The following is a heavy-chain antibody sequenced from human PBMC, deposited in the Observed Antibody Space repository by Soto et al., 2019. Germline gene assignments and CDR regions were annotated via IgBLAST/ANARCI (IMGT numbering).Heavy chain of an antibody. V-gene: IGHV3-48*02. CDR3: ARVIWSGHLTSDL. J-gene: IGHJ5*02. Sequence: PGGSLRLSCAASGFTFSSNSMNWARQAPGKGLEWISYISSSSSTIYADSVKGRFTISRDNAKNSLYLQMNSLRDEDTAVYYCARVIWSGHLTSDLWGQGTLVTVST. CDR2: ISSSSSTI. D-gene: IGHD3-3*01. CDR1: GFTFSSNS.